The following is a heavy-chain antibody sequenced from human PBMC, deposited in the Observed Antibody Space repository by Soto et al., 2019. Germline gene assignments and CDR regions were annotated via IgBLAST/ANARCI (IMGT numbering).Heavy chain of an antibody. J-gene: IGHJ5*02. CDR1: GGSISSGGYY. CDR3: ARDSHAPKTWFDP. V-gene: IGHV4-31*03. CDR2: IYYSGST. Sequence: SETLSLTCTVSGGSISSGGYYWSWIRQHPGKGLEWSGYIYYSGSTYYNPSLKSRVTISVDTSKNQFSLKLSSVTAADTAVYYCARDSHAPKTWFDPWGQGTLVTVSS.